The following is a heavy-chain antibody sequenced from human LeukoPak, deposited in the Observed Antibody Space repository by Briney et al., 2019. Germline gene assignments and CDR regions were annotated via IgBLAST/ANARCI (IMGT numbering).Heavy chain of an antibody. CDR3: AREDSGYYYYGMDV. CDR1: GGSISSYS. V-gene: IGHV4-4*07. Sequence: SETLSLTCTVSGGSISSYSWSWIRQPAGKGLEWIGRIYTSGSTNYNPSLTSRVTMSVDMSKIQFSLKLSSVTAADTAVYYCAREDSGYYYYGMDVWGQGTTVTVSS. D-gene: IGHD1-26*01. J-gene: IGHJ6*02. CDR2: IYTSGST.